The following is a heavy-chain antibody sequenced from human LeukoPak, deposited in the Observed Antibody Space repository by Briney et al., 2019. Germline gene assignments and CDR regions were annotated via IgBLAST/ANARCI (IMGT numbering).Heavy chain of an antibody. Sequence: SETLSLTCTVSGGSISSYHWSWIRQPPGKGLEWIGYIYYSGSTNYNPSLKSRVTISVDTSKNQFSLKLSSVTAADTAVYYCARHPTGTANFDYWGQGTLVTVSS. J-gene: IGHJ4*02. CDR2: IYYSGST. CDR3: ARHPTGTANFDY. CDR1: GGSISSYH. D-gene: IGHD1-7*01. V-gene: IGHV4-59*08.